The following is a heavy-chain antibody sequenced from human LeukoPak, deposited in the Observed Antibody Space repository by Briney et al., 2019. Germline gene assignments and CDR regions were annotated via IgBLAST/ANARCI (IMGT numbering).Heavy chain of an antibody. D-gene: IGHD3-3*01. CDR2: IKQDGIDK. CDR1: GFTFSSYW. CDR3: AGGWRYFDY. V-gene: IGHV3-7*01. Sequence: GGSLRLSCAASGFTFSSYWMSWVRQAPGKGLEWVAHIKQDGIDKYYVDSVKGRFTISRDNAKNSLSLQMNSLRAEDTAVYYCAGGWRYFDYWGQGTLVTVSS. J-gene: IGHJ4*02.